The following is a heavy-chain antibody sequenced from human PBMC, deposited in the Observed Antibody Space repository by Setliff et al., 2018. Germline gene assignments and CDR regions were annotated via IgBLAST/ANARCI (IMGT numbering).Heavy chain of an antibody. CDR2: IYYSGST. D-gene: IGHD3-22*01. CDR1: GGSISSSSYY. CDR3: ARYNYYDSSGYFRTFDY. Sequence: PSETLSLTCTVSGGSISSSSYYWGWIRQPPGKGLEWIGSIYYSGSTYYNPSLKSRVTISVDTSKNQFSLKLSSVTAADTAVYYCARYNYYDSSGYFRTFDYWGQGTLVTVSS. J-gene: IGHJ4*02. V-gene: IGHV4-39*01.